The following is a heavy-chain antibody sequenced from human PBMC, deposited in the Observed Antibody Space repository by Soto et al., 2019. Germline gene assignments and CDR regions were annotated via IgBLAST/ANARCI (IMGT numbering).Heavy chain of an antibody. V-gene: IGHV3-23*05. D-gene: IGHD2-21*01. CDR3: AKDAIHNDGLWLMDH. J-gene: IGHJ4*02. CDR1: GLPHSNFA. Sequence: GGSLRLSCTASGLPHSNFAMMWVRQAPGKGLECVSGIYGSGRGIEYVDSVKGRFTISRDNSKNTVYLQMTDLRADDTAVYYCAKDAIHNDGLWLMDHWGQGTQVTVSS. CDR2: IYGSGRGI.